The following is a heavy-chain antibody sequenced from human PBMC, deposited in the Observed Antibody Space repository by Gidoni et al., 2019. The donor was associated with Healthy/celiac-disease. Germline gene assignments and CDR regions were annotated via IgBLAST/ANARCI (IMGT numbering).Heavy chain of an antibody. V-gene: IGHV3-30*04. Sequence: QVQLVESGGGVVQPGRSLRLSCAASGFTFSSYAMHWVRQAPGKGLEWVAVRSYDGRNKYYADSVKGRFTISRDNSKNTLYLQMNSLRAEDTAVYYCARAVQGVISAVDYWGQGTLVTVSS. CDR2: RSYDGRNK. J-gene: IGHJ4*02. D-gene: IGHD3-10*01. CDR3: ARAVQGVISAVDY. CDR1: GFTFSSYA.